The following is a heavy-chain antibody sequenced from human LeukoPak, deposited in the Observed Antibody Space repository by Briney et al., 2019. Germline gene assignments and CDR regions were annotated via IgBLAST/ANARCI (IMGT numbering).Heavy chain of an antibody. V-gene: IGHV4-30-4*01. CDR3: ARRMGARRLYYFDY. Sequence: PSETLSLTCTVSGGSISGGDYYWSWIRQPPGKGLEWIGEINHSGSTNYNPSLKSRVTISVDTSKNQFSLKLSSVTAADTAVYYCARRMGARRLYYFDYWGQGTLVTVSS. D-gene: IGHD1-26*01. CDR1: GGSISGGDYY. CDR2: INHSGST. J-gene: IGHJ4*02.